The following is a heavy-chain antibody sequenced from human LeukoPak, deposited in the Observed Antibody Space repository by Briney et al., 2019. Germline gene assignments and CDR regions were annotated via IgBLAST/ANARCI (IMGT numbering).Heavy chain of an antibody. Sequence: GGSLRLSCAASGFTFSSYSMSWVRQAPGKGLEWVSSISSSSSYIYYADSVKGRFTISRDYAKNSLYLQMNSLRAEDTAVYYCVRACGGDCYLADYWGQGTLVTVSS. CDR3: VRACGGDCYLADY. CDR2: ISSSSSYI. CDR1: GFTFSSYS. J-gene: IGHJ4*02. D-gene: IGHD2-21*02. V-gene: IGHV3-21*01.